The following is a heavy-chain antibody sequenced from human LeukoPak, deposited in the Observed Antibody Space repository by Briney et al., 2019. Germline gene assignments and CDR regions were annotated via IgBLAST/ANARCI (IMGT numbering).Heavy chain of an antibody. Sequence: PGGSLRLSCAASGFTFSSYWVHWVRQAPGKGLVWVSRINTEGTSTSYADSVKGRFTISRDNSKNTLYLQMNSLRAEDTAVYYCAKGHYYDGERSDYWGQGTLVTVSS. J-gene: IGHJ4*02. CDR2: INTEGTST. CDR3: AKGHYYDGERSDY. V-gene: IGHV3-74*01. CDR1: GFTFSSYW. D-gene: IGHD3-22*01.